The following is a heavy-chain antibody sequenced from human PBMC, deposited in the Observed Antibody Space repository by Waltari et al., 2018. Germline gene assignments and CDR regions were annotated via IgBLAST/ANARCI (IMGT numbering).Heavy chain of an antibody. CDR3: ARDSRVSYDSSGYYDY. J-gene: IGHJ4*02. CDR1: GYTFTGYY. Sequence: QVQLVQSGAEVKKPGASVKVSCKASGYTFTGYYMPWVRQAPGQGLEWMGWINPNSGGTNYAQKFQGRVTMTRDTSISTAYMELSRLRSDDTAVYYCARDSRVSYDSSGYYDYWGQGTLVTVSS. V-gene: IGHV1-2*02. D-gene: IGHD3-22*01. CDR2: INPNSGGT.